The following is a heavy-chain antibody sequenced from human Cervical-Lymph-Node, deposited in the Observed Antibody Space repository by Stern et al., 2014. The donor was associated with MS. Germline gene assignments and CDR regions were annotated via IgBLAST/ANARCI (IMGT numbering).Heavy chain of an antibody. CDR3: ATAPKYCSGGSCYFRAFDI. D-gene: IGHD2-15*01. CDR2: FDPEDGET. V-gene: IGHV1-24*01. J-gene: IGHJ3*02. Sequence: VQLVESGAEVKKPGASVKVSCKVSGYTLTELSMHWVRQAPGKGLEWMGGFDPEDGETIYAQKFQGRFTMTEDTSTDTAYMELSSLRSEDTAVYYCATAPKYCSGGSCYFRAFDIWGQGTMVTVSS. CDR1: GYTLTELS.